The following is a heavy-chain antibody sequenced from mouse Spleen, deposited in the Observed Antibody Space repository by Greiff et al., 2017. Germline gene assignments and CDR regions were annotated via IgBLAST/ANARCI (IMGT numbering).Heavy chain of an antibody. J-gene: IGHJ2*01. V-gene: IGHV5-9-3*01. CDR1: GFTFSSYA. CDR3: ASRFCYGYEGVYFDY. D-gene: IGHD1-2*01. Sequence: EVQLVESGGGLVKLGGSLTLSCAASGFTFSSYAMSWVRQTPEKRLEWVATISSGGGNTYYPDSVKGRFTISRDNAENTLYLQMSSLKSEDTAMYYCASRFCYGYEGVYFDYWGQGTTLTVSS. CDR2: ISSGGGNT.